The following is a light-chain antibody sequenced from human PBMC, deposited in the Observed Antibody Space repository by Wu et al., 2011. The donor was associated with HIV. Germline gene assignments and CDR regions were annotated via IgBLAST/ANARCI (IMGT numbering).Light chain of an antibody. CDR1: QSIRSSN. V-gene: IGKV3-20*01. CDR3: QYFDSSMRYT. J-gene: IGKJ2*01. CDR2: GAS. Sequence: EGVLTQSPVTLSLSPGERATLSCRASQSIRSSNLAWYQQKPGQAPRLFIYGASTRATGIPDRFSGSGSGTDFTLTINRLEPEDFAVYYCQYFDSSMRYTFAGDQAGDQT.